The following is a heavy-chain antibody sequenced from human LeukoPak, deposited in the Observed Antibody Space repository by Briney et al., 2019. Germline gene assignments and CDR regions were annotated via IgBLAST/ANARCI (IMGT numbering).Heavy chain of an antibody. CDR2: ISYDGSNK. J-gene: IGHJ4*02. CDR3: AKTKGAMVREVITSFDY. Sequence: PGRSLRLSCAASGFTFSSYGMHWVRQAPGKGLEWVAVISYDGSNKYYADSVKGRFTISRDNSKNTLYLQMNSLRAEDTAVYYCAKTKGAMVREVITSFDYWGQGTLVTVSS. V-gene: IGHV3-30*18. D-gene: IGHD3-10*01. CDR1: GFTFSSYG.